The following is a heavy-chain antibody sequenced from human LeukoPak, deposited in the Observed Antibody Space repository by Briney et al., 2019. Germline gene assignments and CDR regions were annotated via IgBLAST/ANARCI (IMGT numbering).Heavy chain of an antibody. V-gene: IGHV3-23*01. CDR3: AKGGATDSGYYCGMDV. CDR2: ISGSGGST. J-gene: IGHJ6*02. D-gene: IGHD1-26*01. Sequence: GGSLRLSCAASGFTFSSYAMSWVRQAPGKGLEWVSAISGSGGSTYYADSVKGRLTISRDNSKNTLYLQMNSLRAEDTAVYYCAKGGATDSGYYCGMDVWGQGTTVTVSS. CDR1: GFTFSSYA.